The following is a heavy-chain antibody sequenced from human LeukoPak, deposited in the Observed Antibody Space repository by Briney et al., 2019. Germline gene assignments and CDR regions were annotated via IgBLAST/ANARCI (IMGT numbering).Heavy chain of an antibody. V-gene: IGHV3-30*03. J-gene: IGHJ4*02. CDR2: ISYDGSNK. CDR3: TSSTFDY. Sequence: GGSLRLSCAASGFTFSSYGMHWVRQAPGKGLEWVAVISYDGSNKYYADSVKGRFTISRDNSKNTLYPQMNSLRAEDTAVYYCTSSTFDYWGQGTLVTVSS. CDR1: GFTFSSYG.